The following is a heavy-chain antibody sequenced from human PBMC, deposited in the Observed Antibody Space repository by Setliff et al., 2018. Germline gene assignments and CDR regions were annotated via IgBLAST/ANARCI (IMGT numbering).Heavy chain of an antibody. Sequence: ASVKVSCKTSGFGFTTFGFSWVRQAPGQGLEWLGSISPYSGNTNYPQWLQDRVTMTIDTSATTVYMELQSLRSDDTALYYCARAPLMVVVPPDAHRFDPWGQGTLVTVSS. J-gene: IGHJ5*02. CDR3: ARAPLMVVVPPDAHRFDP. V-gene: IGHV1-18*01. D-gene: IGHD2-2*01. CDR2: ISPYSGNT. CDR1: GFGFTTFG.